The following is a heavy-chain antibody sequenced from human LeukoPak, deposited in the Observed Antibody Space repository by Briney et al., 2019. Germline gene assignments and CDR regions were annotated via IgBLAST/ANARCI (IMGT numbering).Heavy chain of an antibody. CDR2: IKEGGSIE. J-gene: IGHJ5*02. CDR3: VSQQLAPP. CDR1: GFAFRKYW. V-gene: IGHV3-7*01. Sequence: GGSLRLSCAASGFAFRKYWMSWVRQAPGKGLEWVANIKEGGSIEDYADSVKGRFTVSRDNAKNSLYLQMNSLRVEDTAVYYCVSQQLAPPWGQGTLVTVSS. D-gene: IGHD5-24*01.